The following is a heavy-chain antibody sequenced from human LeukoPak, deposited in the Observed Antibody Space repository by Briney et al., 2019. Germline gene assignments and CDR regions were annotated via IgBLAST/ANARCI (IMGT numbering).Heavy chain of an antibody. CDR1: GLTVSRYY. Sequence: GGSLRLSCERSGLTVSRYYMSGVRQAPGKGLEWVSVIYTGGATYSADSVQGRFTISRDNSKNTQYLQMNSLRAAGTAVYYTSRETSGRGIQNWYFDRWGRGTLVTVSS. J-gene: IGHJ2*01. V-gene: IGHV3-66*01. CDR3: SRETSGRGIQNWYFDR. D-gene: IGHD3-16*01. CDR2: IYTGGAT.